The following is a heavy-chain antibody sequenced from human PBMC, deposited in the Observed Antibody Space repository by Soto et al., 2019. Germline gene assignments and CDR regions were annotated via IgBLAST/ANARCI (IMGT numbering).Heavy chain of an antibody. D-gene: IGHD1-26*01. Sequence: NPSETLSLTCTVSGGSISSGGHYWSWIRQHPGKGLEWIGYIYYSGSTYYNPSLKSRVTISVDTSKNQFSLKLSSVTAADTAVYYCARVMGSWRGRYYYGMDVWGQGTTVTVSS. CDR3: ARVMGSWRGRYYYGMDV. CDR2: IYYSGST. CDR1: GGSISSGGHY. J-gene: IGHJ6*02. V-gene: IGHV4-31*03.